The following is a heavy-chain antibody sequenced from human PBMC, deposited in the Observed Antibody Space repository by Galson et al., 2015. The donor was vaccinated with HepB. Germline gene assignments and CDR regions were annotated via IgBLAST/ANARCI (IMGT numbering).Heavy chain of an antibody. CDR1: GYTYTSYA. Sequence: SVKVSCKASGYTYTSYAMHWVRQAPGQRLEWMGWINAGNGNTKYSQKFQGRVTITRDTSASTAYMELSSLRSEDTAVYYCARSRGGYDYYYYYYMDVWGKGTTVTVSS. V-gene: IGHV1-3*01. D-gene: IGHD5-12*01. CDR2: INAGNGNT. CDR3: ARSRGGYDYYYYYYMDV. J-gene: IGHJ6*03.